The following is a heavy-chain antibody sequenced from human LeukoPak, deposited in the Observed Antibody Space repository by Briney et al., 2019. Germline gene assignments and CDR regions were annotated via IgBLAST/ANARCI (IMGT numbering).Heavy chain of an antibody. D-gene: IGHD6-13*01. Sequence: GGSLRLSCAASGFTFDDYGMSWVRQAPGKGLEWVSGINWNGGSTGYADSVKGRFTISRDNAKNSLYLQMNSLRAEDTALYYCARTLKTGTPDAFDIWGQGTMVTVSS. CDR1: GFTFDDYG. J-gene: IGHJ3*02. CDR2: INWNGGST. CDR3: ARTLKTGTPDAFDI. V-gene: IGHV3-20*04.